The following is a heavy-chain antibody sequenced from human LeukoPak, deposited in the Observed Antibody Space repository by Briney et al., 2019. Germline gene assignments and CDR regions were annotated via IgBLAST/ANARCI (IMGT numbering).Heavy chain of an antibody. CDR3: ARGMEQWLPYYYYGMDV. CDR2: ISSSSSYI. J-gene: IGHJ6*02. V-gene: IGHV3-21*01. D-gene: IGHD6-19*01. Sequence: GRSLRLSCAASGFTFSSYSMNWVRQAPGKGLEWVSSISSSSSYIYYADSAKGRFTISRDNAKNSLYLQMNSLRAEDTAVYYCARGMEQWLPYYYYGMDVWGQGTTVTVSS. CDR1: GFTFSSYS.